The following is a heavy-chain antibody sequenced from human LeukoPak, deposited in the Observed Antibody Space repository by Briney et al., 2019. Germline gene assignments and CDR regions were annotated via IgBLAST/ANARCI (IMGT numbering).Heavy chain of an antibody. D-gene: IGHD3-10*01. Sequence: SETLSLTCTVSGGSISSYYWSWIRQPAGKGLEWIGRIYTSGSTYYNPSLKSRVTISVDTSKNQFSLKLSSVTAADTAVYYCARVKYYYGSGGNWFDPWGQGTLVTVSS. CDR3: ARVKYYYGSGGNWFDP. J-gene: IGHJ5*02. CDR2: IYTSGST. V-gene: IGHV4-4*07. CDR1: GGSISSYY.